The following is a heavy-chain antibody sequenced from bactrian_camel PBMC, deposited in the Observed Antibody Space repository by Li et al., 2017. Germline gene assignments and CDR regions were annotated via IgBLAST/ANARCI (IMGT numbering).Heavy chain of an antibody. D-gene: IGHD1*01. Sequence: QLVESGGGSVQAGGSLRLSCVVSGYTYYSTYCMAWFRQAPGKEREGVAGIFTGIGNTLYVDSKKGRFTISQDKTMSAVYLQMNSLEPEDTAMYYCGRRATFRLGWNHSNQYDYWGQGTQVTVS. CDR1: GYTYYSTYC. CDR3: GRRATFRLGWNHSNQYDY. CDR2: IFTGIGNT. J-gene: IGHJ4*01. V-gene: IGHV3S25*01.